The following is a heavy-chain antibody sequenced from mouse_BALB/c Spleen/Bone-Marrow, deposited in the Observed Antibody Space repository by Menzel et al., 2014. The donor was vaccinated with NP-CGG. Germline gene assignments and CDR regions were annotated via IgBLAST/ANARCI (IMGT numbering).Heavy chain of an antibody. CDR3: ARGGSSSFDY. J-gene: IGHJ2*01. V-gene: IGHV1S81*02. CDR1: GYTFTSYW. CDR2: INPSNGRT. Sequence: QVQLKESGAELVKPGASVKLSCKASGYTFTSYWMHWVKQRPGQGLEWIGEINPSNGRTNYNEKFKSKATLTVDKSSSTAYMQLSSLTSEDSAVYYCARGGSSSFDYWGQGPLSQSPQ. D-gene: IGHD1-1*01.